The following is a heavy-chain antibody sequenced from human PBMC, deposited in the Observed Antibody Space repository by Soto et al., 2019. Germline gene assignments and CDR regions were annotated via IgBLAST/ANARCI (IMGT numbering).Heavy chain of an antibody. CDR1: GFTFRTFT. Sequence: GGSLRLSCAASGFTFRTFTMNWVRQAPGEGLEWVSGIIGGDGDKFYSDSVKGRFTISRDNSKDMLFLQMSSLRVDDTAVYYCAKDRDPDGIWTFDSWGQGTLVTV. D-gene: IGHD3-9*01. CDR3: AKDRDPDGIWTFDS. J-gene: IGHJ5*01. V-gene: IGHV3-23*01. CDR2: IIGGDGDK.